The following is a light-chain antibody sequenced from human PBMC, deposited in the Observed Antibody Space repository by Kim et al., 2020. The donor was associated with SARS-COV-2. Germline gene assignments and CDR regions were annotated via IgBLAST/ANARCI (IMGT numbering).Light chain of an antibody. V-gene: IGKV2-28*01. J-gene: IGKJ2*01. CDR1: QSLLESKGYNY. CDR3: LQALETPYT. CDR2: LGS. Sequence: DIVMTQSPLSLPVTPGEPASISCRSSQSLLESKGYNYLDWYLQKPGQSPQLLIYLGSNRASGVPDRFSGSGSGTDFTLKISRVEAEDVGVYYCLQALETPYTFGQGTKLEI.